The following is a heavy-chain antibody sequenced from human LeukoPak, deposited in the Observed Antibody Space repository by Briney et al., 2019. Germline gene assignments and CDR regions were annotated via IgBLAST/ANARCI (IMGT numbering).Heavy chain of an antibody. D-gene: IGHD3-3*01. V-gene: IGHV1-8*01. Sequence: ASVKVSCKASGYTFTRYDINWVRQATGQGLEWMGWMNPNSGNTGYAQKFQGRVTMTRNTSISTAYMELSSLRSEDTAVYYCARGHRGAIRFLEWLLLLDAFDIWGQGTMVTVSS. CDR1: GYTFTRYD. CDR3: ARGHRGAIRFLEWLLLLDAFDI. CDR2: MNPNSGNT. J-gene: IGHJ3*02.